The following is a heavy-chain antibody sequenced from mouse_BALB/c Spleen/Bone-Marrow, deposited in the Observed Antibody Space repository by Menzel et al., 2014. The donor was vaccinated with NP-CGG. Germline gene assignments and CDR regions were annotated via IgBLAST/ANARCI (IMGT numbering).Heavy chain of an antibody. D-gene: IGHD2-14*01. CDR2: ISSGGSYT. J-gene: IGHJ3*01. CDR1: GFTLSSYA. Sequence: EGQLVESGGGLVKPGGYLKLSCEASGFTLSSYAMSWVRQTPEKRLEWVATISSGGSYTYYPDSVKGRFTISRVNAKNTLYLQMSSLRSEDTAMYYCARHGRYDGARFAYWGQGTLVTVS. V-gene: IGHV5-9-3*01. CDR3: ARHGRYDGARFAY.